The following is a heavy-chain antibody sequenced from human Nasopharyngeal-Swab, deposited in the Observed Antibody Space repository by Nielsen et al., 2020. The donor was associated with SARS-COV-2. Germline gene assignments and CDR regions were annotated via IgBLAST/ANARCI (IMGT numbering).Heavy chain of an antibody. CDR2: IWYDGSNK. Sequence: SLKISCAASGFTFSSYVMHWVRQAPRKGLEWVAVIWYDGSNKYYADSVKGLFTISRDNSKTTLYLQMNSLRDEDTAVYYCARGRIEVAGIIDYWGQGTLVTVSS. CDR1: GFTFSSYV. J-gene: IGHJ4*02. CDR3: ARGRIEVAGIIDY. D-gene: IGHD6-19*01. V-gene: IGHV3-33*01.